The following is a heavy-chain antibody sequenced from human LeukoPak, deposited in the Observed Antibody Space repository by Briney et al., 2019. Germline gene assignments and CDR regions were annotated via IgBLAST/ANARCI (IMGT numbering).Heavy chain of an antibody. CDR3: AREGNAFDI. V-gene: IGHV3-7*01. CDR1: GFTFSNHI. J-gene: IGHJ3*02. Sequence: GGSLRLSCAASGFTFSNHIISWVRQAPGKGLEWVANMRQDGSDKYYVDFVKGRFTISRDNAKNSLYLQMNSLRAEDTAVYHCAREGNAFDIWGQGTMVTVSS. D-gene: IGHD3-10*01. CDR2: MRQDGSDK.